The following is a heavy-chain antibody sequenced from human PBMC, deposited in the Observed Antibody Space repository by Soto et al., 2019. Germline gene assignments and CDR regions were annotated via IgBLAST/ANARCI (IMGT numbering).Heavy chain of an antibody. CDR3: ARNYYDSSGGFDY. Sequence: LRLSCAASGFTVSSNYMSWVRQAPGKGLEWVSVIYSGGSTYYADSVKGRFTISRDNSKNTLYLQMNSLRAEDTAVYYCARNYYDSSGGFDYWGQGTLVTVSS. V-gene: IGHV3-53*01. J-gene: IGHJ4*02. CDR2: IYSGGST. CDR1: GFTVSSNY. D-gene: IGHD3-22*01.